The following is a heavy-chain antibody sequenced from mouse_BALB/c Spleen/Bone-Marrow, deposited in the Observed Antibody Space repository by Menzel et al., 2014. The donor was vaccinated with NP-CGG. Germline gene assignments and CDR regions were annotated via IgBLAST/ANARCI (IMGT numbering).Heavy chain of an antibody. V-gene: IGHV1-9*01. J-gene: IGHJ4*01. CDR3: AREDITTVVEMDY. CDR1: GYTFSSYW. Sequence: QVQLQQSGAELMKPGASVKISCKATGYTFSSYWIEWVKQRPGHGLEWIGEILPGSGNTNYNEKFKGKATFTADTSSNTAYRQLSSLTAEDSAVYYCAREDITTVVEMDYWGQGTSVTVSS. D-gene: IGHD1-1*01. CDR2: ILPGSGNT.